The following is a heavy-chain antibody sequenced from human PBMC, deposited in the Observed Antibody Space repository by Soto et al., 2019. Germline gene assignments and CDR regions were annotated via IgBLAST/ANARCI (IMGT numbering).Heavy chain of an antibody. CDR2: TYYRSKWYS. CDR3: ARDKDSGYYYGYPHRGENYYGMDV. J-gene: IGHJ6*02. D-gene: IGHD5-18*01. Sequence: PSQTLSLTCAISGDSVSNNGAAWNWIRQSPSRGLEWLGRTYYRSKWYSDYAVSMKSRIIINPDTSKNQFSLHLNSVTPEDTALYYCARDKDSGYYYGYPHRGENYYGMDVWGQGTTVTVSS. V-gene: IGHV6-1*01. CDR1: GDSVSNNGAA.